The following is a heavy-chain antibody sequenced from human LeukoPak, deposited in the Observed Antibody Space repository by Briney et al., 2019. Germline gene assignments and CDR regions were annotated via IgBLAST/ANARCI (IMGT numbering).Heavy chain of an antibody. CDR2: ITGSGDTT. Sequence: GGSLRLSCAASGFTFNNYAMSWVRQAPGKGLEWVSSITGSGDTTDHADSVKGRFTISRDNSKNTVYLQMNSLRAEDTAVYYCAKAYGSSGYYQLPIDYWGQGTLVTVSS. CDR3: AKAYGSSGYYQLPIDY. V-gene: IGHV3-23*01. J-gene: IGHJ4*02. D-gene: IGHD3-22*01. CDR1: GFTFNNYA.